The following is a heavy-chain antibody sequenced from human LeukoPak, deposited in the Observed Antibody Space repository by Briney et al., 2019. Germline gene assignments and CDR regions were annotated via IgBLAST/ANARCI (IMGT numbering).Heavy chain of an antibody. Sequence: PGGSLRLSCAASGFTFSSYSMNWVRQAPGKGLEWVSSISTSSIYIYYADSMKGRFTISRDNAKNSLYLQIHSLRAEDTALYYCARMGVCSSWSDNWFDPWGQGTLVTVSS. CDR2: ISTSSIYI. CDR3: ARMGVCSSWSDNWFDP. V-gene: IGHV3-21*01. CDR1: GFTFSSYS. J-gene: IGHJ5*02. D-gene: IGHD6-13*01.